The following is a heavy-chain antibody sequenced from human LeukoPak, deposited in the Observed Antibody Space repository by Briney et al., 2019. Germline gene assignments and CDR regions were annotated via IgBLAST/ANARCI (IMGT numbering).Heavy chain of an antibody. D-gene: IGHD6-6*01. J-gene: IGHJ6*02. Sequence: GGSLRLSCAASGFTVSSNYMSWVRQAPGKGLEWVSIIYSGGSTYYADSVKGRFTISRDNSKNTLYLQMNSLRAEDTAVYYCARDRSSGYYHGMDVWGQGTTVTVSS. CDR3: ARDRSSGYYHGMDV. CDR1: GFTVSSNY. V-gene: IGHV3-53*01. CDR2: IYSGGST.